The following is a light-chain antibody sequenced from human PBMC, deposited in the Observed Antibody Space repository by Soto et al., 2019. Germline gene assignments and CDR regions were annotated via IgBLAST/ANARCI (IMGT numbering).Light chain of an antibody. CDR2: DAS. J-gene: IGKJ3*01. CDR3: QQRSSWPLT. V-gene: IGKV3-11*01. CDR1: QSVTRY. Sequence: EIGLTQSPATLSLSPGERATLSFRASQSVTRYLAWYQQRPGQTPRLLIYDASNRATGIPARFSGSGSGTDFTLSISSLEPEDFAVYYCQQRSSWPLTLGPGTKVDIK.